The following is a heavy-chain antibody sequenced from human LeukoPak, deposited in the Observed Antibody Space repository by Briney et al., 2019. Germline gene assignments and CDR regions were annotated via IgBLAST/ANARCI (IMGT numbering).Heavy chain of an antibody. Sequence: PGGSLRLSCAASGFTFSSYAMNWARQAPGKGLEYVSAISSIGGTTNYANSVKGRFTISRDNSKNTVYLQMGSLRAEDMAVYYCGRMYYDFWSGIRGDYYYYMDVWGKGTTVTVSS. J-gene: IGHJ6*03. CDR3: GRMYYDFWSGIRGDYYYYMDV. CDR2: ISSIGGTT. V-gene: IGHV3-64*01. CDR1: GFTFSSYA. D-gene: IGHD3-3*01.